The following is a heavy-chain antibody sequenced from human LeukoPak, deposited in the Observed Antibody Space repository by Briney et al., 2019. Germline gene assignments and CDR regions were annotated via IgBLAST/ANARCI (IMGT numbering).Heavy chain of an antibody. V-gene: IGHV4-4*07. CDR2: IYAGGNT. J-gene: IGHJ2*01. Sequence: SETLSLTCSVSGGSVSNYYWSWIRQPAGKGLEWIGRIYAGGNTDHNPSLKSRVTMSVDSSKNQFSLRLTSVTAADTAVYYCARGGKAAVRFDLWGRGTLVTVSS. D-gene: IGHD2-15*01. CDR3: ARGGKAAVRFDL. CDR1: GGSVSNYY.